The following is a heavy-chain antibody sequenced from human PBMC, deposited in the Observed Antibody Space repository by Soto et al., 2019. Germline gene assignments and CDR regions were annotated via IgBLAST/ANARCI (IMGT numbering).Heavy chain of an antibody. CDR2: INPSGGST. V-gene: IGHV1-46*03. D-gene: IGHD2-2*01. CDR1: GYTFTSYY. J-gene: IGHJ3*02. CDR3: ASVFHCSSTSCPPLAGAFDI. Sequence: ASVKVSCKASGYTFTSYYMHWVRQAPGRGLEWMGIINPSGGSTSYAQKYQGRVTMTRDTSTSTVYLELSSLRSEDTAVYYCASVFHCSSTSCPPLAGAFDIWGQGTMVTVSS.